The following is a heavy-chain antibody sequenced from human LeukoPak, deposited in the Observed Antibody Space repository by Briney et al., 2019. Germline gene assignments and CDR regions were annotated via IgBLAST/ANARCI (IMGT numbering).Heavy chain of an antibody. D-gene: IGHD1-1*01. Sequence: SETLSLTCTVSGGSISSYYWSWIRQPPGKGLEWIGYIYYSGSTNYNPSLKSRVTISVDTSKNQFSLKLSSVTAADTAVYYCARGIAGTTRGLDYWGQGTLVTVSS. V-gene: IGHV4-59*01. CDR1: GGSISSYY. J-gene: IGHJ4*02. CDR2: IYYSGST. CDR3: ARGIAGTTRGLDY.